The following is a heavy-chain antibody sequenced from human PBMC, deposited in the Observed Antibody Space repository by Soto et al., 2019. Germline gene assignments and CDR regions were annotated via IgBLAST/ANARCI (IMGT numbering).Heavy chain of an antibody. CDR1: GGTFSSYA. J-gene: IGHJ5*02. CDR3: ARDLGSNYYDSSGYYGGFDP. CDR2: IIPIFGTA. D-gene: IGHD3-22*01. V-gene: IGHV1-69*01. Sequence: QVQLVQSGAEVKKPGSSVKVSCKASGGTFSSYAISWVRQAPGQGLEWMGGIIPIFGTANYAQKFQGRVTITADESTSTAYMELSSLRSKDTAVYYCARDLGSNYYDSSGYYGGFDPWGQGTLVTVSS.